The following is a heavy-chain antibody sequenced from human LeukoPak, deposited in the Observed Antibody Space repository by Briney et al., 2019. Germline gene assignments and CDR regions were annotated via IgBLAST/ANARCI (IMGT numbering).Heavy chain of an antibody. Sequence: SVKVSCKASGGTFSSYTISWVRQALGQGLEWMGRIIPIFGTANYAQKFQGRVTITTDESTSTAYMELSSLRSEDTAVYYCAREVGKYSYGSSLRFDYWGQGTLVTVSS. V-gene: IGHV1-69*05. J-gene: IGHJ4*02. CDR2: IIPIFGTA. CDR3: AREVGKYSYGSSLRFDY. D-gene: IGHD5-18*01. CDR1: GGTFSSYT.